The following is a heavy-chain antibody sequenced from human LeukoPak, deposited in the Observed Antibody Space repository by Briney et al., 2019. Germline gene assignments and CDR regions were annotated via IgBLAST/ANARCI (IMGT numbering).Heavy chain of an antibody. CDR2: IRSKVYGGTA. CDR1: GFQFSDYA. V-gene: IGHV3-49*04. CDR3: ATGGNDYNHYKYPY. J-gene: IGHJ4*02. Sequence: GGSLRLSCSASGFQFSDYAMTWVRQAPGKGLKWIGFIRSKVYGGTADYAASVKGRFSISRDDSKGITYLQMNSLKPEDTAVYYCATGGNDYNHYKYPYWGQGTLVTVSS. D-gene: IGHD4-11*01.